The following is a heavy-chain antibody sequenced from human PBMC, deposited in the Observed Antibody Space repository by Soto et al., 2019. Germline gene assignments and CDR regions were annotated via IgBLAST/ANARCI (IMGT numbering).Heavy chain of an antibody. CDR2: INHSGST. Sequence: SETLSLTCAVYGGSFSGYYWSWIRQPPGKGLEWIGEINHSGSTNYNPSLKSRVTISVDTSKNQFSLKLSSVTAADTAVYYCARGVRSSRSNWFDPWGQGTLVTVSS. V-gene: IGHV4-34*01. CDR3: ARGVRSSRSNWFDP. J-gene: IGHJ5*02. CDR1: GGSFSGYY. D-gene: IGHD6-13*01.